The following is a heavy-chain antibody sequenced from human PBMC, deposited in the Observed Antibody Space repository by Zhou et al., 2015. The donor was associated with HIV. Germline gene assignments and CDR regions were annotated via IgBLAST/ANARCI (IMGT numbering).Heavy chain of an antibody. Sequence: QVQLVQSGAEVKKPGSSVKVSCKASGGTFSSYAISWVRQAPGQGLEWMGGIIPIFGTANYAQKFQGRVTITADESTSTAYMELSSLRSEDTAVYYCARDLRREMATIYTPWYYYGMDVWGQGTTVTVSS. CDR2: IIPIFGTA. CDR1: GGTFSSYA. V-gene: IGHV1-69*01. D-gene: IGHD5-24*01. CDR3: ARDLRREMATIYTPWYYYGMDV. J-gene: IGHJ6*02.